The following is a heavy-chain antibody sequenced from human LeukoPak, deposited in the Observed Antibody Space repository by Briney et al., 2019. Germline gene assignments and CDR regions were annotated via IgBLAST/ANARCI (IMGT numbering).Heavy chain of an antibody. CDR1: GYSISSGYY. CDR2: IYHSGST. CDR3: ARDVWYSSSWYSANWFDP. D-gene: IGHD6-13*01. J-gene: IGHJ5*02. Sequence: PSETLSLTCTVSGYSISSGYYWGWIRQPPGKGLEWIGSIYHSGSTYYNPSLKSRVTISVDTSKNQFSLKLSSVTAADTAVYYCARDVWYSSSWYSANWFDPWGQGTLVTVSS. V-gene: IGHV4-38-2*02.